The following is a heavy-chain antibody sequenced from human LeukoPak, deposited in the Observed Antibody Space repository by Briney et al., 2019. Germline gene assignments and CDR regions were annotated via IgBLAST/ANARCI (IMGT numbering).Heavy chain of an antibody. D-gene: IGHD3-10*01. Sequence: GESLKISCKGSGYSFTNYWIGWVRQMPGKGLEWMGIIYPGDSDTRYSPSFQGQVTISADKSISTAYLQWSSLKASDTAMYYCARRKGSPRDYYYGMDVWGQGATVTVSS. CDR1: GYSFTNYW. CDR2: IYPGDSDT. J-gene: IGHJ6*02. CDR3: ARRKGSPRDYYYGMDV. V-gene: IGHV5-51*01.